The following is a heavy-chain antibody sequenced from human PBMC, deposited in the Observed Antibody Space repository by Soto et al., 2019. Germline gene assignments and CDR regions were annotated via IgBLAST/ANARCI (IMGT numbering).Heavy chain of an antibody. CDR1: GFTFSSYE. CDR3: ARDAPCSSSWTMDV. CDR2: ISSSGSTI. J-gene: IGHJ6*02. V-gene: IGHV3-48*03. Sequence: EVQLVESGGGLVQPGGSLRLSCAASGFTFSSYEMNWVRQAPGKGLEWVSYISSSGSTIYYADSVKGRFTISRDNAKNSLYLQMNSLRAEDTAVYYCARDAPCSSSWTMDVWGQGTTVTVSS. D-gene: IGHD6-13*01.